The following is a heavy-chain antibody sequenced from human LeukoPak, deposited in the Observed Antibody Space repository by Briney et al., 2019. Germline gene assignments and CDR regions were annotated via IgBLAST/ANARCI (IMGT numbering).Heavy chain of an antibody. Sequence: GESLKISCKGSGYSLTSYWIGWVRQMPGKGLEWMGIIYPGDSDTRYSPSFQGQVTILADKSISTAYLQWSSLKASDTAMYYCATQGIESKWLQYSFDFWGQGTLVTVSS. D-gene: IGHD5-24*01. V-gene: IGHV5-51*01. CDR1: GYSLTSYW. J-gene: IGHJ4*02. CDR2: IYPGDSDT. CDR3: ATQGIESKWLQYSFDF.